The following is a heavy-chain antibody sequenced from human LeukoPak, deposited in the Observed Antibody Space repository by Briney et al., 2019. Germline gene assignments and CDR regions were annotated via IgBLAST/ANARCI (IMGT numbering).Heavy chain of an antibody. J-gene: IGHJ4*02. CDR2: IIPILGTA. D-gene: IGHD3-22*01. CDR3: ARDTTTYYYDSSGYTGGY. V-gene: IGHV1-69*13. CDR1: GGTFSSYA. Sequence: VASVKVSCKASGGTFSSYAISWVRQAPGQGLEWMGGIIPILGTANYAQKFQGRVTITADESTSTAYLELSSLRSEDTAVYYCARDTTTYYYDSSGYTGGYWGQGTLVTASS.